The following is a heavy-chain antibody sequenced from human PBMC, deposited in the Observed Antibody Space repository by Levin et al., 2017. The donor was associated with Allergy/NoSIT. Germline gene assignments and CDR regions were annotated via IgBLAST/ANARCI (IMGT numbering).Heavy chain of an antibody. CDR3: AKDSAPLMLVPLLLFD. D-gene: IGHD3-16*01. J-gene: IGHJ4*02. V-gene: IGHV3-23*01. CDR1: GFTFSSYA. Sequence: GGSLRLSCAASGFTFSSYAMSWVRQAPGKGLEWVSAISGSGGSTYYADSVKGRFTISRDNSKNTLYLQMNSLRAEDTAVYYCAKDSAPLMLVPLLLFDWGQGTLVTVSS. CDR2: ISGSGGST.